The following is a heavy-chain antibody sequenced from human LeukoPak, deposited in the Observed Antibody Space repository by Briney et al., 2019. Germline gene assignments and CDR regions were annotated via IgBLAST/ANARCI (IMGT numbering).Heavy chain of an antibody. CDR3: ARGSDRTIFGVVIIPRPVFDY. CDR1: GGSFSGYY. Sequence: SETLSLTCAAYGGSFSGYYWSWIRQPPGKGLEWIGEINHSGSTNYNPSLKSRVTISVDTSKNQFSLKLSSVTAADTAVYYCARGSDRTIFGVVIIPRPVFDYWGQGTLVTVSS. D-gene: IGHD3-3*01. CDR2: INHSGST. J-gene: IGHJ4*02. V-gene: IGHV4-34*01.